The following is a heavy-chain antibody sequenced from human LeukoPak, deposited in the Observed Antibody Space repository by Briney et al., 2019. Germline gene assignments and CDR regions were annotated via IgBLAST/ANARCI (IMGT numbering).Heavy chain of an antibody. CDR3: TRGPTLIGVAGTWPLDY. J-gene: IGHJ4*02. V-gene: IGHV3-21*01. CDR2: ISSGSTYK. CDR1: GFTFSYYS. D-gene: IGHD6-19*01. Sequence: GGSLRLSCAASGFTFSYYSMHWVRQAPGKGLEWVSSISSGSTYKYSADSLKGRFTISRYNAKNSLYLQMNSLRAEDSAVYYCTRGPTLIGVAGTWPLDYWGQRTLVTVSS.